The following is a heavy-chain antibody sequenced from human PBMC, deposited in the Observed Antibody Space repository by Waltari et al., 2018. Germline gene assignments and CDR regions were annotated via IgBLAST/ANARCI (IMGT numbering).Heavy chain of an antibody. CDR1: GFDCSRSG. D-gene: IGHD2-15*01. CDR2: IRSDGGNK. Sequence: QVQLVESGGGVVQPGGSLRLSGAASGFDCSRSGMHWVRRAPGEGLEWVAYIRSDGGNKYYGDSVKGRFTISRDESKSTLYLQMDSLRSEDTAVYYCARWDATRAFRIWGQGTMVIVSS. J-gene: IGHJ3*01. CDR3: ARWDATRAFRI. V-gene: IGHV3-30*02.